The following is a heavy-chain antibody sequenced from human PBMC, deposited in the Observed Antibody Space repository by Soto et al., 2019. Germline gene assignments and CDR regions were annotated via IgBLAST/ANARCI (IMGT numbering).Heavy chain of an antibody. D-gene: IGHD3-3*01. CDR3: ARALRDFWSGYYLDV. Sequence: QLQLQESGSGLVEPSQTLSLTCAVSGGSISSGGYSWSWIRQPPGKGLEWIGYIYHSGSTYYNPSLKSRVTISVDRSKNQFSLKLSSVTAADTAVYYCARALRDFWSGYYLDVWGQGTTVTVSS. CDR1: GGSISSGGYS. CDR2: IYHSGST. J-gene: IGHJ6*02. V-gene: IGHV4-30-2*01.